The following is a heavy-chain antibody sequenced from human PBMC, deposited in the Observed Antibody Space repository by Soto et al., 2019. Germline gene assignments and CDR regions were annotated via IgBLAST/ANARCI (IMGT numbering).Heavy chain of an antibody. J-gene: IGHJ5*02. CDR2: IYYSGST. Sequence: PSETLSLTCAVSGASIDSGEWWNWVRQPPGKGLEWIGSIYYSGSTYYNPSLKSRVTISVDTSKNQFSLKLSSVTAADTAVYYCARHYRFLDTRRINWFDPWGQGTLVTVSS. CDR3: ARHYRFLDTRRINWFDP. CDR1: GASIDSGEW. V-gene: IGHV4-39*01. D-gene: IGHD3-3*01.